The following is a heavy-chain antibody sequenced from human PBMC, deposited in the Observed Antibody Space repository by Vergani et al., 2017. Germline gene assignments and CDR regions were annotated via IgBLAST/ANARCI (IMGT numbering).Heavy chain of an antibody. Sequence: VQVVQSGAEVKKSGASVKVSCKTSGYTFSNYYMHWVRQAPGQGLEWMGWINPNSGGTNYAQKFQGRVTMTRDTSISTAYMELSNLRSDDTAVYYCARVGTSSNRDYFDYWGQGALVTVSS. CDR2: INPNSGGT. CDR1: GYTFSNYY. J-gene: IGHJ4*02. CDR3: ARVGTSSNRDYFDY. D-gene: IGHD2-2*01. V-gene: IGHV1-2*02.